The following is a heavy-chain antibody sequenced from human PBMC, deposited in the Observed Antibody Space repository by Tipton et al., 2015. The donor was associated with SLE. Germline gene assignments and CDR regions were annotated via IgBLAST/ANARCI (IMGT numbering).Heavy chain of an antibody. Sequence: KPSETLSLTCAVYGGSFSGYYWSWIRQPPGKGLEWIGEINHSGSTNYNPSLKSRVTISIDTSKNQFSLKLSSVTAADTAVYYCAGALASFDYWGQGTLVTVSS. D-gene: IGHD1-1*01. CDR1: GGSFSGYY. CDR3: AGALASFDY. J-gene: IGHJ4*02. CDR2: INHSGST. V-gene: IGHV4-34*01.